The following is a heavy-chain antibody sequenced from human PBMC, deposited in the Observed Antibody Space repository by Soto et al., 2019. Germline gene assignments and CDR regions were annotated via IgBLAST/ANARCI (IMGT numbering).Heavy chain of an antibody. Sequence: SLRLSCGASGFDFSDYGNTWVRHDPGKGLEWVANINQDGSEKYYVDSVKGRFTISRDNAKNSLYLQMNSLRAEDAAVYYCARDCRSGCYYYGKDVWGRRSTVNV. V-gene: IGHV3-7*01. CDR3: ARDCRSGCYYYGKDV. CDR1: GFDFSDYG. J-gene: IGHJ6*02. D-gene: IGHD6-19*01. CDR2: INQDGSEK.